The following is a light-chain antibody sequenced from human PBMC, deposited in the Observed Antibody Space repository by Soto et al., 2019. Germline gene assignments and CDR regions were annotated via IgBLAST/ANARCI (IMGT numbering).Light chain of an antibody. J-gene: IGKJ5*01. CDR1: QGISSY. CDR3: QQSYNIPIT. CDR2: AAS. Sequence: DIQLTQSPSFLSASVGDRVTITCRASQGISSYLAWYQQKPGKAPKLLIYAASTLQSGVPSRFSGSGSGTDFTLIISSLQPEDFATFYCQQSYNIPITFGQGTRLEIK. V-gene: IGKV1-9*01.